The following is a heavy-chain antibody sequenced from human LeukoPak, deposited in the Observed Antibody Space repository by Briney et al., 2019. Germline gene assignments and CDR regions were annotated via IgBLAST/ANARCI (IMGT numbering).Heavy chain of an antibody. CDR3: AGRRRYCSSTSCYNGWFDP. J-gene: IGHJ5*02. Sequence: SETLSLTCTVSGGSISSYYWSWIRQPPGKGLEWIGYIYYSGSTSYNPSLKSRVTISVDTSKNQFSLKLSSVTAADTAVYYCAGRRRYCSSTSCYNGWFDPWGQGTLVTVSS. CDR1: GGSISSYY. D-gene: IGHD2-2*02. V-gene: IGHV4-59*01. CDR2: IYYSGST.